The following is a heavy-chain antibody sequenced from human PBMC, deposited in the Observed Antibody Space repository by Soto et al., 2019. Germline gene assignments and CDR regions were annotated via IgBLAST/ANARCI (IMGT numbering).Heavy chain of an antibody. J-gene: IGHJ1*01. CDR3: ARDNGDYDPEYFQH. D-gene: IGHD4-17*01. CDR2: IWYDGSNK. Sequence: PGGSLILSCAASGCTFGGYVMRLVRQAPGKGLEWVAVIWYDGSNKYYADSVKGRFTISRDNSKNTLYLQMNSLRAEDTAVYYCARDNGDYDPEYFQHWGQGTLVTVSS. V-gene: IGHV3-33*01. CDR1: GCTFGGYV.